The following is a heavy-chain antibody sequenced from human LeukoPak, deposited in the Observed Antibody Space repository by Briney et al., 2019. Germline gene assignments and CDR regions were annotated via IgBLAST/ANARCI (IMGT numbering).Heavy chain of an antibody. CDR2: IYTSGNT. CDR1: GGSISSLSYY. CDR3: ARDSVGVGYCSSTSCLDAFDV. Sequence: PSQTLSLTCTVSGGSISSLSYYWSWIRQPAGKGLEWIGRIYTSGNTDYNPSLKSRVTISVDTSKNQFSLKLSSVTAADTAVCYCARDSVGVGYCSSTSCLDAFDVWGQGTTVTVSS. D-gene: IGHD2-2*01. J-gene: IGHJ3*01. V-gene: IGHV4-61*02.